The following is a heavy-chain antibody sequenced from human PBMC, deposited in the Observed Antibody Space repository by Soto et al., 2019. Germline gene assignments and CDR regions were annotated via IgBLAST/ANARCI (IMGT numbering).Heavy chain of an antibody. CDR2: IYYSGST. V-gene: IGHV4-39*02. CDR3: ARDDTSYDFRSGTHYYGTEV. Sequence: SETLSLTCTVSGGSISSSSYYWGWIRHPPGKGLEWIGSIYYSGSTYYNPSLKSRATISVDTSKNQFSLKLSSVTAADTAAYYCARDDTSYDFRSGTHYYGTEVWGQGNTVTVSS. J-gene: IGHJ6*02. CDR1: GGSISSSSYY. D-gene: IGHD3-3*01.